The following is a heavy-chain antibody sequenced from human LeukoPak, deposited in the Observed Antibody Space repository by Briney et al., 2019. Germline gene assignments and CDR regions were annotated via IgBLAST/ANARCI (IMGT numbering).Heavy chain of an antibody. V-gene: IGHV4-59*01. J-gene: IGHJ5*02. CDR2: IQYTGST. D-gene: IGHD3-9*01. Sequence: AETLSLTCTVSGGSITSSYWSWIRQPPGKGLEWIGYIQYTGSTNYNPSLKSRVTMLIDTSKNQFSLKLSSVTAADTAVYYCARGRYSAGDNWFDPWGQGTLVTVSS. CDR3: ARGRYSAGDNWFDP. CDR1: GGSITSSY.